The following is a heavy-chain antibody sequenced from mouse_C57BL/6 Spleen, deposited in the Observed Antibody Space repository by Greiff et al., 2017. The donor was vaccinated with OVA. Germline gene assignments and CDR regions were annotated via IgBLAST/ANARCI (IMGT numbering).Heavy chain of an antibody. Sequence: QVQLQQPGAELVKPGASVKMSCKASGYTFTSYWITWVKQRPGQGLEWIGDIYPGSGSTNYNEKFKSKATLTVDASSSTAYMQLSSLTSEDSAVYYCARKDYYGSGWFAYWGQGTLVTVSA. CDR2: IYPGSGST. CDR1: GYTFTSYW. CDR3: ARKDYYGSGWFAY. D-gene: IGHD1-1*01. J-gene: IGHJ3*01. V-gene: IGHV1-55*01.